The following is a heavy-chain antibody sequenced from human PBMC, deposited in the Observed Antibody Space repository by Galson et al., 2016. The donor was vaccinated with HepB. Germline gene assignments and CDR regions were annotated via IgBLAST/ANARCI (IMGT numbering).Heavy chain of an antibody. CDR2: IYYSGSP. D-gene: IGHD2-2*01. V-gene: IGHV4-39*01. Sequence: ETLSLTCTVSGASISGSNYYWGWIRQPPGKGLEWIGSIYYSGSPYYNSSLKSRVTISVDTSKNQFSLRLSSVTAADTAVFYCARSPIVVVPTAIFLGAFDIWGQGTVVTVSS. CDR1: GASISGSNYY. CDR3: ARSPIVVVPTAIFLGAFDI. J-gene: IGHJ3*02.